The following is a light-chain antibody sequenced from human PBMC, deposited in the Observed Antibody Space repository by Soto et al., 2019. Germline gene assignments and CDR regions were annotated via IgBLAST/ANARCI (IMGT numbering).Light chain of an antibody. Sequence: DIQMTQSPSSLSASVGDRVTITCRASKSISSYLNWYQQKPGKAPKLLIYAASSLQSGVPSRFSGSGSGTDFTLTISSLQPEDFATYYCQQSYSTPSTFGQGTKVDIK. CDR2: AAS. J-gene: IGKJ1*01. V-gene: IGKV1-39*01. CDR1: KSISSY. CDR3: QQSYSTPST.